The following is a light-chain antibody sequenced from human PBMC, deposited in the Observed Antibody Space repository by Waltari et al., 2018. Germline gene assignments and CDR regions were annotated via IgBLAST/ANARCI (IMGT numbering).Light chain of an antibody. Sequence: QSVLTQPPSASGTPGQRVIISCSGSSSIIGSDTVNWYQQLPGTAPRLLIYSTNRRPSGGPDRFAGSKAGTSAFLGISGLQSEDESDYYCAAWDGSQFARVFGGGTKLSVL. J-gene: IGLJ3*02. CDR3: AAWDGSQFARV. CDR1: SSIIGSDT. V-gene: IGLV1-44*01. CDR2: STN.